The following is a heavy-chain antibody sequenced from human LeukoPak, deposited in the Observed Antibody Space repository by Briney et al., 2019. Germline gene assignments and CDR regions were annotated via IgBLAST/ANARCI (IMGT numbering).Heavy chain of an antibody. CDR1: RGSLFSYY. D-gene: IGHD3-22*01. Sequence: SETLSLTCTVSRGSLFSYYSNWIRQSPGKGLEWMGLIYLNGITSYNPSLMSRGSISIATSRNHFSLRLTSVTAADTAMYYCASRAYYDSSGYHPTAGYFDLWGRGTLVTVSS. CDR2: IYLNGIT. V-gene: IGHV4-59*05. CDR3: ASRAYYDSSGYHPTAGYFDL. J-gene: IGHJ2*01.